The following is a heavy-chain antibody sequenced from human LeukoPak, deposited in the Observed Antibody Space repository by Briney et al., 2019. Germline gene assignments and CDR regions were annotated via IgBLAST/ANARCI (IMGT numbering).Heavy chain of an antibody. CDR3: AKDTGGSYTGNSYFDY. CDR2: ISGSGVST. CDR1: ASTFRTYT. D-gene: IGHD1-26*01. J-gene: IGHJ4*02. V-gene: IGHV3-23*01. Sequence: GGSLRLSCAASASTFRTYTMSWVRQAPGKGLEWVSAISGSGVSTYYADSVKGRFTISRDNAKNSLYLQMNSLRAEDVALYYCAKDTGGSYTGNSYFDYWGQGTLVTVSS.